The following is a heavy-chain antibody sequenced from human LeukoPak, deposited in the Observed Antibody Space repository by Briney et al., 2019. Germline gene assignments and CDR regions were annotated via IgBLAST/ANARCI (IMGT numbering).Heavy chain of an antibody. D-gene: IGHD3-10*01. Sequence: PGGSLRLSCAASGFTFSTYAMHWVRQAPGKGLEWVSAISGSGSTTYYADSVKGRFTISRDNSKSTLYLQMSSLRAEDTAVYYCAKVGDYYGSGKYSNFDYWGQGTLVTVSS. CDR2: ISGSGSTT. J-gene: IGHJ4*02. CDR1: GFTFSTYA. CDR3: AKVGDYYGSGKYSNFDY. V-gene: IGHV3-23*01.